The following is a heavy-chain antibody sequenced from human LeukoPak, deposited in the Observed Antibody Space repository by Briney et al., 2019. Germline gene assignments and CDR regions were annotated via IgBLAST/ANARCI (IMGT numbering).Heavy chain of an antibody. J-gene: IGHJ5*02. Sequence: GASVKVSCKASGGTFSSYAISWVRQAPGQGLEWMGRIIPILGIANYAQKFQGRVTITADKSTSTAYMELSSLRSEDTAVYYCARGQGYCSGGSCSEGNWFDPWGQGTLVTVSS. CDR1: GGTFSSYA. V-gene: IGHV1-69*04. D-gene: IGHD2-15*01. CDR3: ARGQGYCSGGSCSEGNWFDP. CDR2: IIPILGIA.